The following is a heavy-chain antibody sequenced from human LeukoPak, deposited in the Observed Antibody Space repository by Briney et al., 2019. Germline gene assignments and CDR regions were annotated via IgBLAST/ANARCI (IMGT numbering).Heavy chain of an antibody. Sequence: GGSLKLSCAASGFTFSGSAMHWVRQAPGKGLEWVAFIRYDGSNKYYADSVKGRFTIPRDNSKNTLYLQMNSLRAEDTAVYYCAKVRTTVTTLYYFDYWGQGTLVTVSS. CDR1: GFTFSGSA. V-gene: IGHV3-30*02. CDR3: AKVRTTVTTLYYFDY. J-gene: IGHJ4*02. D-gene: IGHD4-17*01. CDR2: IRYDGSNK.